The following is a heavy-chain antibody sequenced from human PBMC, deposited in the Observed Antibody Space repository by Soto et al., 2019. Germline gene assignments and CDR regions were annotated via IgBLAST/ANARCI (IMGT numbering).Heavy chain of an antibody. V-gene: IGHV1-2*04. CDR1: GYTFTGYY. Sequence: ASVKVSCKASGYTFTGYYMHWVRQAPGQGLEWMGWINPNSGGTNYAQKFQGWVTMTRDTSISTAYMELSRLGSDDTAVYYCARDGGGYCSSTSCLNFDYWGQGTLVTVSS. CDR2: INPNSGGT. J-gene: IGHJ4*02. CDR3: ARDGGGYCSSTSCLNFDY. D-gene: IGHD2-2*01.